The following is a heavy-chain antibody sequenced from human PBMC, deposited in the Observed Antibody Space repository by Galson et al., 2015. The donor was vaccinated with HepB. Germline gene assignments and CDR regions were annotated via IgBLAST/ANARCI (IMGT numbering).Heavy chain of an antibody. CDR2: IWYDGSNK. CDR1: GFTFSSYG. D-gene: IGHD3-3*01. V-gene: IGHV3-33*01. Sequence: SLRLSCAASGFTFSSYGMHWVRQAPGKGLEWVAVIWYDGSNKYYADSVKGRFTISRDNSKNTRYLQMNSLRAEDTAVYYCAREWLRFLEGRGWFDPWGQGTLVTVSS. CDR3: AREWLRFLEGRGWFDP. J-gene: IGHJ5*02.